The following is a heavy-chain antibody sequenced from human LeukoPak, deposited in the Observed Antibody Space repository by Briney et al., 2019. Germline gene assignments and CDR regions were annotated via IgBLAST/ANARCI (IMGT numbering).Heavy chain of an antibody. CDR1: GFTFSSYG. V-gene: IGHV3-33*01. D-gene: IGHD2-15*01. CDR3: ASLEGYCSGGSCYGPFDY. Sequence: GGSLRLSCAASGFTFSSYGMHWVRQAPGKGLEWVAVIWYDGSNKYYADSVKGRFTISRDNSKHTLYLKMNSLRAEDTAVYYCASLEGYCSGGSCYGPFDYWGQGTLVTVSS. J-gene: IGHJ4*02. CDR2: IWYDGSNK.